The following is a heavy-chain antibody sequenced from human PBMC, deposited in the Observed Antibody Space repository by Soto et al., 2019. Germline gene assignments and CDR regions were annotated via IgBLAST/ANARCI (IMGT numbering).Heavy chain of an antibody. J-gene: IGHJ4*02. CDR3: AAGGALPRYY. CDR2: IYHSWSN. CDR1: GGSISSGGYY. Sequence: QLQLQESGSGLVKPSQTLSLTCAVSGGSISSGGYYWSWIRQAPGKGLEGVGYIYHSWSNYYNPSLKGRVTISVDRSKNQFSLKLSSVTAADTAVYYCAAGGALPRYYWGQGTLVTVSS. V-gene: IGHV4-30-2*01. D-gene: IGHD1-26*01.